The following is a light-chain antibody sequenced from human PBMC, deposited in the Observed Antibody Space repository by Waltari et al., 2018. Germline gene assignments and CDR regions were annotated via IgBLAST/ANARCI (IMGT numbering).Light chain of an antibody. J-gene: IGKJ2*01. CDR2: GAS. CDR3: QHSHNTPPYT. CDR1: ESVLKY. V-gene: IGKV1-39*01. Sequence: DIQLTQSPSSLSASLGDIVTISCRARESVLKYLNWYQQKPGKAPKLLIYGASSWQSGVPSRFSGSGSGTDFTLTISFLQPEDFAIYYCQHSHNTPPYTFGQGTKLEFK.